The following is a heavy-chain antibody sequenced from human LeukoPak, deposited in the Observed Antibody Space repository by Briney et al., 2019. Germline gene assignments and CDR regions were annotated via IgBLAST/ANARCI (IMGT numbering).Heavy chain of an antibody. CDR2: IYYGGSI. J-gene: IGHJ6*03. CDR3: ARLYSSPGDYYYMDV. D-gene: IGHD6-13*01. Sequence: SETLSLTCTVSGGSINISYWSWIRQPPGKGLEWIGFIYYGGSINYNPSLKSRVTISVDSSKSQVSLKLSSVTAADTAVYYCARLYSSPGDYYYMDVWGKGTTVTVSS. CDR1: GGSINISY. V-gene: IGHV4-59*12.